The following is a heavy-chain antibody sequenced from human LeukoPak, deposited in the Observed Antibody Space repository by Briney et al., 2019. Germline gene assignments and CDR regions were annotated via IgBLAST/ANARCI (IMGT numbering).Heavy chain of an antibody. CDR2: INPNSGNT. CDR3: ARGSRLVRGVIIDYYYGMDV. CDR1: GYTFTSYD. V-gene: IGHV1-8*01. J-gene: IGHJ6*02. D-gene: IGHD3-10*01. Sequence: ASVKVSCKASGYTFTSYDINWVRQATGQGLEWMGWINPNSGNTGYAQKFQGRVTMTRNTSISTAHMELSSLRSEDTAVYYCARGSRLVRGVIIDYYYGMDVWGQGTTVTVSS.